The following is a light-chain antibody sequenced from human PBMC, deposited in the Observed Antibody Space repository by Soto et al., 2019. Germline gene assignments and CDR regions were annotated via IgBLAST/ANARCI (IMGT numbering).Light chain of an antibody. Sequence: DITISQSPPAVSASHGDNATLTCRASEDISYWVAWYQQKPGKAPKLLIHAASSLHSGVPSRFSGSGSGTDFTLTITGLQPEDFATYYCQQANSFPYTFGQGTKVAIK. V-gene: IGKV1-12*02. CDR3: QQANSFPYT. J-gene: IGKJ2*01. CDR2: AAS. CDR1: EDISYW.